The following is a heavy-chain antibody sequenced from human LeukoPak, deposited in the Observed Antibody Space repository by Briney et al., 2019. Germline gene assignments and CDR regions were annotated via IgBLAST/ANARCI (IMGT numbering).Heavy chain of an antibody. V-gene: IGHV4-34*01. CDR3: ARIIAARLGIGRWFDP. CDR2: INHSGST. J-gene: IGHJ5*02. D-gene: IGHD6-6*01. Sequence: SETLSLTCAVYGGSFSGYYWSWIRQPPGKGLEWIGEINHSGSTNYNPSLKSRVTISVDTSKNQFSLKLSSVTAADTAVYYCARIIAARLGIGRWFDPWGQGTLVTVSS. CDR1: GGSFSGYY.